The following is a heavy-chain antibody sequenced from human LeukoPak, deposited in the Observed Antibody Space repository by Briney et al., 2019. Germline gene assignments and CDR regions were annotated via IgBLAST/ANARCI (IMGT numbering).Heavy chain of an antibody. Sequence: SETLSLTCTVSGGSISSYYWSWIRQPAGKGLEWIGRIYRSGSTNYNPSLKRRVTISADTSKNQFSLKMSSVTAADTAVFYCARRNDYGDYGDYFDYWGQGTLVTVSS. CDR2: IYRSGST. CDR1: GGSISSYY. CDR3: ARRNDYGDYGDYFDY. V-gene: IGHV4-4*07. D-gene: IGHD4-17*01. J-gene: IGHJ4*02.